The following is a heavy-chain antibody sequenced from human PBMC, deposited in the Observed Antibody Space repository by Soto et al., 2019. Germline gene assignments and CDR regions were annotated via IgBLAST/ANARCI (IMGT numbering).Heavy chain of an antibody. J-gene: IGHJ4*02. CDR3: ARGSGGYCSSTSCFGTFDY. V-gene: IGHV4-59*01. Sequence: PSETLSLTCTVSGGSISSYYWSWIRQPPGKGLEWIGYIYYSGSTNYNPSLKSRVTISVDTSKNQFSLKLSSVTAADTAVYFCARGSGGYCSSTSCFGTFDYWGQGTVVTVSS. CDR1: GGSISSYY. CDR2: IYYSGST. D-gene: IGHD2-2*01.